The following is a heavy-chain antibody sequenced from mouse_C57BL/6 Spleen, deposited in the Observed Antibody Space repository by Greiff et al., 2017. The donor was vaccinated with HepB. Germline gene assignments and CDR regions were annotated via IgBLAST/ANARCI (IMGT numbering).Heavy chain of an antibody. Sequence: VQLQQSGAELVRPGASVTLSCKASGYTFTDYEMHWVKQTPVHGLEWIGAIDPETGGTAYNQKFKGKAILTADKSSSTAYMELRSLTSEASAVYYCTPHYYGSSSAWFAYWGQGTLVTVSA. CDR3: TPHYYGSSSAWFAY. J-gene: IGHJ3*01. CDR1: GYTFTDYE. D-gene: IGHD1-1*01. CDR2: IDPETGGT. V-gene: IGHV1-15*01.